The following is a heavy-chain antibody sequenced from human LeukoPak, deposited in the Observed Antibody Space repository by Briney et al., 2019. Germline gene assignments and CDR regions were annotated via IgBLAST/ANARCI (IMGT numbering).Heavy chain of an antibody. V-gene: IGHV4-4*07. CDR3: ARGAQYYDILTGYYNLEYFDY. D-gene: IGHD3-9*01. CDR2: IYTSGST. Sequence: SETLSLTCTVSGGSISSYYWRWIRQPAGKGLEWIGRIYTSGSTNYNPSLKSRLTMSVDTSKNQFSLKLSSVTAADTAVYYCARGAQYYDILTGYYNLEYFDYWGQGTLVTVSS. CDR1: GGSISSYY. J-gene: IGHJ4*02.